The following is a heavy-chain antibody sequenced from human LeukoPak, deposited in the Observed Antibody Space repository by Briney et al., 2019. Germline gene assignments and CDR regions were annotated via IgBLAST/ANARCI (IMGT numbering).Heavy chain of an antibody. D-gene: IGHD3-16*01. V-gene: IGHV3-30*03. J-gene: IGHJ5*02. CDR1: GFTFSSYG. CDR2: ISYDGSNK. CDR3: ARGDWFDP. Sequence: GRSLRLSCAASGFTFSSYGMHWVRQAPGKGLEWVAVISYDGSNKYYADSVKGRFTISRDNAKNSLYLQMNSLRAEDTAVYYCARGDWFDPWGQGTLVTVSS.